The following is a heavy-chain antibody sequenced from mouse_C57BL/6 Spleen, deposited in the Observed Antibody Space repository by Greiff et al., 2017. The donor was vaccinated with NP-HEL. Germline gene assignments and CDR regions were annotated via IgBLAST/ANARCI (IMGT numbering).Heavy chain of an antibody. D-gene: IGHD4-1*01. CDR3: ARTGTYFDV. CDR1: GFSLTSYG. V-gene: IGHV2-2*01. CDR2: IWSGGST. J-gene: IGHJ1*03. Sequence: QVQLKESGPGLVQPSQSLSITCTVSGFSLTSYGVHWVRQSPGKGLEWLGVIWSGGSTDYNAAFISRLSISKDNSKSQVFFKMNSLQADDTAIYYCARTGTYFDVWGTGTTVTVSS.